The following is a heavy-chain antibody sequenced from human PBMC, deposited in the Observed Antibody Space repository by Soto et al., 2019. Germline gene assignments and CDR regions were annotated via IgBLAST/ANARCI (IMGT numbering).Heavy chain of an antibody. CDR1: GGSISSGNYY. J-gene: IGHJ4*02. CDR3: AIAFGVAAAGPFDV. D-gene: IGHD6-13*01. V-gene: IGHV4-31*03. CDR2: IYYSGST. Sequence: PSETLSLTCTVSGGSISSGNYYWSWIRQHPGKGLEWIGYIYYSGSTYYNPSLKSRVTISVDTSKNQFSLKLSSVTAADTAVYYCAIAFGVAAAGPFDVWGQGTLVTVSS.